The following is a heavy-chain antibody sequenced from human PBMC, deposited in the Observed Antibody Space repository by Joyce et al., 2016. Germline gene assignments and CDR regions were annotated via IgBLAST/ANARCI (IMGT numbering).Heavy chain of an antibody. CDR1: GFIFDDYT. D-gene: IGHD6-6*01. V-gene: IGHV3-43*01. CDR2: ITWDACSS. CDR3: AKDKYMRSSRESHFHH. J-gene: IGHJ1*01. Sequence: EVQLVDSGGVVVQPGGSLRLSCAASGFIFDDYTMFWVRQPAGKGLELVSLITWDACSSYYADSVKDRFTISRDNSKNSLFLQINSLKTEDTALYYCAKDKYMRSSRESHFHHWGQGTPVIVSS.